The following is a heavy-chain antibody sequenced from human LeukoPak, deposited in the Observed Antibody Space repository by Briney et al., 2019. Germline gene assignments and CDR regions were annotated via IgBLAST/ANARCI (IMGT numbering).Heavy chain of an antibody. CDR3: ARRRSDSSGYYYWFDP. CDR1: GGSISSYY. Sequence: SQTLSLTCTVSGGSISSYYWSWIRQPPGKGLEWIGYIYYSGSTNYNPSLKSRVTISVDTSKSQFSLKLSSVTAADTAVHYCARRRSDSSGYYYWFDPWGQGTLVTVSS. D-gene: IGHD3-22*01. CDR2: IYYSGST. J-gene: IGHJ5*02. V-gene: IGHV4-59*01.